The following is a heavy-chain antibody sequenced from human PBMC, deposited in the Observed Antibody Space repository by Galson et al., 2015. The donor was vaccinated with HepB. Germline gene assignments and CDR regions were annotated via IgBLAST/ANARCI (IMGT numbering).Heavy chain of an antibody. V-gene: IGHV3-7*03. CDR3: AREGGDIWFGDSPIDY. Sequence: SLRLSCAASGFTFSSYWMSWVRQAPGKGLEWVANIKEDGSEKYYVDSVKGRFTISRDNAKNSLYLQMNSLRAGDTAVYYCAREGGDIWFGDSPIDYWGQGTLVTVSS. D-gene: IGHD3-10*01. CDR2: IKEDGSEK. J-gene: IGHJ4*02. CDR1: GFTFSSYW.